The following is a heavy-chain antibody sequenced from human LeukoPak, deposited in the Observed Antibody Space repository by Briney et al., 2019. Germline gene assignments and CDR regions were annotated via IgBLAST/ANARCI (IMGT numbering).Heavy chain of an antibody. D-gene: IGHD5-18*01. CDR1: GFTFSSYG. Sequence: GGSLRLSCAASGFTFSSYGMHWVRQVPGKRLEWVAVIWYDGSNKYYADSVKGRFTISRDNSKNTVYLQMNSLRAEDTAVYYCARERGYSYGAHCDYWGQGTLVTVSS. V-gene: IGHV3-33*01. CDR2: IWYDGSNK. J-gene: IGHJ4*02. CDR3: ARERGYSYGAHCDY.